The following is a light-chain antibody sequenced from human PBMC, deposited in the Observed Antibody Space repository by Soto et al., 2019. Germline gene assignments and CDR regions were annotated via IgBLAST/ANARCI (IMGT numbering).Light chain of an antibody. CDR1: QALNTR. CDR3: HQRQSWPRT. V-gene: IGKV3-11*01. J-gene: IGKJ1*01. CDR2: LTS. Sequence: EIVLTQSPATLSAFPGDRVTLSCRASQALNTRLAWYQHKPGQAPRLLIYLTSNRAAGVPARFSAWGSETDFTLTISDVEPEDFAVYYCHQRQSWPRTFGQWTKVEIK.